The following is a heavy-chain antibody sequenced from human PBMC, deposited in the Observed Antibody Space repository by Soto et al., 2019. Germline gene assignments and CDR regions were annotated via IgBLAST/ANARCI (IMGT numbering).Heavy chain of an antibody. V-gene: IGHV4-30-2*01. Sequence: QLQLQESGSGLVKPSQTLSLTCAVSGGSISSGGYSWSWIRQPPGKGLEWIGYIYHSGSTYYNPSLKCRVTISVGCSKNQFSLKLSPVTAADTAVYYCARGLNIRVYYYYYCAMDVWGQGTTVTVSS. D-gene: IGHD6-19*01. CDR1: GGSISSGGYS. CDR2: IYHSGST. J-gene: IGHJ6*02. CDR3: ARGLNIRVYYYYYCAMDV.